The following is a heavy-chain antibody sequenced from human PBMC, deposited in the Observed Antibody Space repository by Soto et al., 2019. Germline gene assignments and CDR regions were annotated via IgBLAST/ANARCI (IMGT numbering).Heavy chain of an antibody. CDR2: ISAYNGNT. D-gene: IGHD6-19*01. Sequence: ASVEVSCKAAGYTFTSYGISWVRQAPGQGLEWMGWISAYNGNTNYAQKLQGRVTMTTDTSTSTAYMELRSLRSDDTAVYYCARGWGSSGSYNWFDPWGQGTLVTVSS. J-gene: IGHJ5*02. CDR3: ARGWGSSGSYNWFDP. CDR1: GYTFTSYG. V-gene: IGHV1-18*04.